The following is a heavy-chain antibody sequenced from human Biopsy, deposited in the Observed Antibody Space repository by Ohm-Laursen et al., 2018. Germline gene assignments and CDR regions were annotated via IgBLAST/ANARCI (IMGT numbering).Heavy chain of an antibody. CDR3: ARMKGRGYFDY. D-gene: IGHD2-15*01. CDR2: IYRTGTT. J-gene: IGHJ4*02. Sequence: TLSLTCGVSGFSISSGFRWAWIRQPPGKGLERIGFIYRTGTTTYNPSFKSRVAMAVDTSKNQFSLTLNSVTAADTAVYYCARMKGRGYFDYWGQGTLVIVSS. V-gene: IGHV4-38-2*01. CDR1: GFSISSGFR.